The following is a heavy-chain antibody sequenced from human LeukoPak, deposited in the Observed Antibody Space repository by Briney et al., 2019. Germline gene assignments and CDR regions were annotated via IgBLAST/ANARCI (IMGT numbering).Heavy chain of an antibody. CDR1: GGSFSSYY. V-gene: IGHV4-59*08. CDR3: ARVAVGAMAEYFDY. Sequence: SETLSLTCAVYGGSFSSYYWSWIRQPPGKGLEWIGYIYYSGSTNYNPSLKSRVTISVDTSKNQFSLKLSSVTAADTAVYYCARVAVGAMAEYFDYWGQGTLVTVSS. D-gene: IGHD1-26*01. J-gene: IGHJ4*02. CDR2: IYYSGST.